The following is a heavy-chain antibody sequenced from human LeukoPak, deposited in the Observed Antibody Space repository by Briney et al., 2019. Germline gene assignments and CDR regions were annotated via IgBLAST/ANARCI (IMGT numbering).Heavy chain of an antibody. D-gene: IGHD3-3*02. Sequence: SETLSLTCTVSGYSISSGYYWGWIRQPPGKGLEWIGSIYHSGSTYYNPSLKSRVTISVDTSKNQFSLKLSSVTAATPAGYYCARVAPDAAFDIWGQGKMVTVSS. CDR1: GYSISSGYY. CDR2: IYHSGST. CDR3: ARVAPDAAFDI. J-gene: IGHJ3*02. V-gene: IGHV4-38-2*02.